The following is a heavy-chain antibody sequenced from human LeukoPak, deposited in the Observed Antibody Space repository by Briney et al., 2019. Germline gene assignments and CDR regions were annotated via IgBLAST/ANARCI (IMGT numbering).Heavy chain of an antibody. CDR3: AGSLVVTAIGYYYYYGMDV. CDR2: IYYSGST. D-gene: IGHD2-21*02. CDR1: GGSISSSSYY. Sequence: SETLSLTCTVSGGSISSSSYYWGWIRQPPGKGLEWIGSIYYSGSTYYSPSLKSRVTISVDTSKNQFSLKLSSVTAADTAVYYCAGSLVVTAIGYYYYYGMDVWGQGTTVTVSS. J-gene: IGHJ6*02. V-gene: IGHV4-39*07.